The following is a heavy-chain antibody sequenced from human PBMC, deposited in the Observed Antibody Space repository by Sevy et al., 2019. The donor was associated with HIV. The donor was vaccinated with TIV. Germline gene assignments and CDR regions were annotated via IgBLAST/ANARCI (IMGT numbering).Heavy chain of an antibody. CDR3: AKERGQYYYDSSGPLGYGMDV. J-gene: IGHJ6*02. CDR2: ISWNSGSI. CDR1: AFTFDDYA. V-gene: IGHV3-9*01. Sequence: GGSLRLSCAASAFTFDDYAMHWVRQAPGKGLEWVSGISWNSGSIGYADSVKGRFTISRDNAKNSLYLQMNSLRAEDTALYYCAKERGQYYYDSSGPLGYGMDVWGQGTTVTVSS. D-gene: IGHD3-22*01.